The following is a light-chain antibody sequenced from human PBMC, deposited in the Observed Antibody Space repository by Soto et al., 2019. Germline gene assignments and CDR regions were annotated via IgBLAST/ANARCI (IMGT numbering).Light chain of an antibody. CDR1: SSNIGSNS. CDR2: RNN. Sequence: QAVVTQPPSASGTPGQRVTISCSGSSSNIGSNSVNWYRQLPGTPPKLLIYRNNQRPSGVPDRFSGSKSGTSASLAISGLQSEDEADYYCAAWEDSLDGGVFGGGTKVTVL. CDR3: AAWEDSLDGGV. V-gene: IGLV1-44*01. J-gene: IGLJ3*02.